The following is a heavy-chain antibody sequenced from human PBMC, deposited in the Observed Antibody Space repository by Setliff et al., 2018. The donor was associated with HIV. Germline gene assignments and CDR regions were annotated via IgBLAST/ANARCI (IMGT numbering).Heavy chain of an antibody. CDR2: ISGNSGAV. J-gene: IGHJ6*03. Sequence: PGGSLRLSCAASGFTFSSYSMNWVRQAPGKGLEWVSFISGNSGAVTYADSVKGRFTISRDNARNSLYLQLNSLRAEDTAVYYCARDRGGSYYYYYYYMDVWGKGTTVTVSS. CDR1: GFTFSSYS. V-gene: IGHV3-48*01. D-gene: IGHD1-26*01. CDR3: ARDRGGSYYYYYYYMDV.